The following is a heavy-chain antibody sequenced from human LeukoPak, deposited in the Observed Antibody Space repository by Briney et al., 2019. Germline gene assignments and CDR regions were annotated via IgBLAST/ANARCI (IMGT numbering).Heavy chain of an antibody. CDR3: TTDPNIVVVPAATNDY. CDR1: GFTFSNAW. Sequence: GGSLRLSCAASGFTFSNAWMSCVRQAPGKGLEWVGRIKSKTDGGTTDYAAPVKGRFTISRDDSKNTLYLQMNSLKTEDTAVYYCTTDPNIVVVPAATNDYWGQGTLVTVSS. J-gene: IGHJ4*02. V-gene: IGHV3-15*01. CDR2: IKSKTDGGTT. D-gene: IGHD2-2*01.